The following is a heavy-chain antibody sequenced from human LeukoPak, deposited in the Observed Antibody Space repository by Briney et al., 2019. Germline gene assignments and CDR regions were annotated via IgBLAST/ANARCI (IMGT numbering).Heavy chain of an antibody. CDR2: ISSSGSDI. J-gene: IGHJ4*02. D-gene: IGHD4-23*01. Sequence: PGGSLRLSCAASGFTFSNYEMHWVRQAPGKGLAWVSYISSSGSDIYYADSVKGRFTISRDNAKNSLYLHMNSLSAEDTAVYYCARDYGGSSPFDYWGQGTLVAVSS. CDR3: ARDYGGSSPFDY. V-gene: IGHV3-48*03. CDR1: GFTFSNYE.